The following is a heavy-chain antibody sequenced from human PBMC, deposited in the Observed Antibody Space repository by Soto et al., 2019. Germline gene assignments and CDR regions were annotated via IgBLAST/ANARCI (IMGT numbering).Heavy chain of an antibody. J-gene: IGHJ4*02. V-gene: IGHV1-69*13. D-gene: IGHD2-15*01. Sequence: SVKASCKASGGTFSSYAISWVRQAPGQGLEWMGGIIPIFGTANYAQKFQGRVTITADESTSTAYMELSSLRSEDTAVYYCAIESRYCSGGSCYFLPGIDYWGQGTLVTVSS. CDR3: AIESRYCSGGSCYFLPGIDY. CDR1: GGTFSSYA. CDR2: IIPIFGTA.